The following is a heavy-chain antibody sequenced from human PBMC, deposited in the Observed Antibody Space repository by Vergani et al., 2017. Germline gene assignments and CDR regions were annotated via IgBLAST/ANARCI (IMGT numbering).Heavy chain of an antibody. CDR1: GFSLSTRGMR. V-gene: IGHV2-70*04. CDR3: ARTNREYSSGWYFDY. D-gene: IGHD6-19*01. CDR2: IYWDDDK. J-gene: IGHJ4*02. Sequence: QVTLKESGPALVKPTQTLTLTCTFSGFSLSTRGMRVSWIRQPPGKAPELLAGIYWDDDKFYSTSLKTRLTISNDTSKNQVVLTMTNMDPVDTATYYCARTNREYSSGWYFDYWGQGTLVTVSS.